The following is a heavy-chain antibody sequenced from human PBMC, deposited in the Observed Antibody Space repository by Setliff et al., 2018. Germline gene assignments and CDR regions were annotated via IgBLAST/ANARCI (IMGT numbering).Heavy chain of an antibody. CDR1: GGSISSSSYY. D-gene: IGHD3-22*01. CDR3: ARMGDYYDSSCYYYVWVVGRAFDI. J-gene: IGHJ3*02. CDR2: IYYSGST. V-gene: IGHV4-39*01. Sequence: PSETLSLTCTVSGGSISSSSYYWGWIRQPPGKGLEWIGSIYYSGSTYYNPSLKSRVTISVDTSKNQFSLKLSSVTAADTAVYYCARMGDYYDSSCYYYVWVVGRAFDIWGQGTMVTVSS.